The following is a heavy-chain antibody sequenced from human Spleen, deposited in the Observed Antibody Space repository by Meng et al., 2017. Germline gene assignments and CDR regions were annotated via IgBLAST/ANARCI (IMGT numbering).Heavy chain of an antibody. CDR2: INHSGST. Sequence: QVRHPQWGVVLLKPSETLSLTCVVSGGSFSDYYWSWIRQPPGKGLEWIGEINHSGSTNYNPSLESRATISVDTSQNNLSLKLSSVTAADSAVYYCARGPTTMAHDFDYWGQGTLVTVSS. V-gene: IGHV4-34*01. CDR3: ARGPTTMAHDFDY. CDR1: GGSFSDYY. J-gene: IGHJ4*02. D-gene: IGHD4-11*01.